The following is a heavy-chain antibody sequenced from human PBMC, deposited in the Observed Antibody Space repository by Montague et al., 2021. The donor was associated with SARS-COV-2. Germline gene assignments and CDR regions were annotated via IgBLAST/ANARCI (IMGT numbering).Heavy chain of an antibody. V-gene: IGHV4-39*01. Sequence: SETLSLTYTVSGDSVNNNKNYWGWIRQPPGKGLEWIGSNYHDGSTYYNPSLWSRITMSVDTAKNQFSLRLPSVTAADTAVYYCAHRGGLGAVWGQGTLVTVSS. CDR2: NYHDGST. J-gene: IGHJ1*01. CDR1: GDSVNNNKNY. D-gene: IGHD3-10*01. CDR3: AHRGGLGAV.